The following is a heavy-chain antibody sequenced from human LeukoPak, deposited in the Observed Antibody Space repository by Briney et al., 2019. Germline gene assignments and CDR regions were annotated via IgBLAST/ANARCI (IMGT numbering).Heavy chain of an antibody. V-gene: IGHV3-23*01. CDR1: GFTFSSYG. CDR3: AKDGGNYASDS. J-gene: IGHJ4*02. D-gene: IGHD4-23*01. Sequence: GGSLRLSCAASGFTFSSYGMSWVRQAPGKGLEWVSAISGSGAKTYYADSVKGRFTISRDNSKNTLYLQMNSLRAEDTAVYYCAKDGGNYASDSWGQGTLITVSS. CDR2: ISGSGAKT.